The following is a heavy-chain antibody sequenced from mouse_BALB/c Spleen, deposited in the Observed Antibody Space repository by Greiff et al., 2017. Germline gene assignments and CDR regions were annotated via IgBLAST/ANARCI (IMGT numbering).Heavy chain of an antibody. CDR3: ARRITTATDYAMDY. CDR1: GFTFSSYA. V-gene: IGHV5-9-3*01. J-gene: IGHJ4*01. CDR2: ISSGGSYT. Sequence: EVKLQESGGGLVKPGGSLKLSCAASGFTFSSYAMSWVRQTPEKRLEWVATISSGGSYTYYPDSVKGRFTISRDNAKNTLYLQMSSLRSEDTAMYYCARRITTATDYAMDYWGQGTSVTVSS. D-gene: IGHD1-2*01.